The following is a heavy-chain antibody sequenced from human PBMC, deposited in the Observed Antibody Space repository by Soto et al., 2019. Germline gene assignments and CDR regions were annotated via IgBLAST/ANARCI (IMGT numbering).Heavy chain of an antibody. CDR2: VIPFLDLS. V-gene: IGHV1-69*02. CDR1: GGIFTNYT. J-gene: IGHJ6*03. CDR3: ARSKVRGVDGYSYMDV. Sequence: QVQLVQSGAEVKKPGSSVKVSCRASGGIFTNYTISWVRQAPGQGLEWMGRVIPFLDLSTYAPKFQDRVTITADKSTNTAYMELSSLRSEDTAVYYCARSKVRGVDGYSYMDVWGKGTAVTVS. D-gene: IGHD3-10*01.